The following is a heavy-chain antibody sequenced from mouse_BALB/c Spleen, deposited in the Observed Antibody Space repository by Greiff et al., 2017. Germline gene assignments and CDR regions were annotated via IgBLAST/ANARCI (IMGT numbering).Heavy chain of an antibody. CDR1: GFTFSSFG. CDR3: ARLGTTAHYYAMDY. Sequence: EVMLVESGGGLVQPGGSRKLSCAASGFTFSSFGMHWVRQAPEKGLEWVAYISSGSSTIYYADTVKGRFTISRDNPKNTLFLQMTSLRSEDTAMYYCARLGTTAHYYAMDYWGQGTSVTVSS. D-gene: IGHD1-2*01. J-gene: IGHJ4*01. V-gene: IGHV5-17*02. CDR2: ISSGSSTI.